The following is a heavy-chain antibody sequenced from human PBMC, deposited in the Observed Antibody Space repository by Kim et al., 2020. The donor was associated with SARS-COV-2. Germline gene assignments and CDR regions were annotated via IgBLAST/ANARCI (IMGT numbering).Heavy chain of an antibody. V-gene: IGHV3-23*01. J-gene: IGHJ4*02. Sequence: GGSLRLSCAASGFTFSSYAMSWVRQAPGKGLEWVSAISGSGGSTYYADSVKGRFTISRDNSKNTLYLQMNSLRAEDTAVYYCAKGDYYDSSGYYSATFFDYWGQGTLVTVSS. CDR1: GFTFSSYA. CDR2: ISGSGGST. CDR3: AKGDYYDSSGYYSATFFDY. D-gene: IGHD3-22*01.